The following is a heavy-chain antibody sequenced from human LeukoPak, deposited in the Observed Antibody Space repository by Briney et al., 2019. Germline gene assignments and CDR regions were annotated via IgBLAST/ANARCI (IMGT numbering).Heavy chain of an antibody. CDR3: ARTTEGGYTYDYFYYYYMDV. J-gene: IGHJ6*03. Sequence: ASETLSLTCTVSGGSISSYYWSWIRQPPGKGLEWIGYIYYSGSTNYNPSLKSRVTISVDTSKNQFSLRLSSVTAADTAVYYCARTTEGGYTYDYFYYYYMDVWGKGTTVTISS. CDR1: GGSISSYY. CDR2: IYYSGST. D-gene: IGHD5-18*01. V-gene: IGHV4-59*01.